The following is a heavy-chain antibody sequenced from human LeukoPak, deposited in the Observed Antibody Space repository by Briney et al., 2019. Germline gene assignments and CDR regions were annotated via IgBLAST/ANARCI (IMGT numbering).Heavy chain of an antibody. V-gene: IGHV1-2*02. J-gene: IGHJ4*02. CDR3: ARDLGYQLPPPTVTNS. D-gene: IGHD2-2*01. CDR1: GYTFTGYY. CDR2: IDPNSGGT. Sequence: ASVKVSCKASGYTFTGYYMHWVRQAPGQGLEWMGWIDPNSGGTNYARKFQGRVTMTRDTSISTAYMELSRLRSDDTAVYYCARDLGYQLPPPTVTNSWGQGTLVTVSS.